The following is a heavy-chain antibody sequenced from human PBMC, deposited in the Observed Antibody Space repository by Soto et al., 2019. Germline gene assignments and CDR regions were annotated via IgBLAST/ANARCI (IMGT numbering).Heavy chain of an antibody. J-gene: IGHJ3*02. CDR1: GYSFTSYW. Sequence: EVQLVQSGAEVKKPGESLKISCKGSGYSFTSYWIGWVRQMPGKGLEWMGIIYPGDSDTRYSPSFQGQVTISADKSISTAYLRWSSLKASDTAMYYCARLGDDYGGNSGAFDIWGQGTMVTVSS. V-gene: IGHV5-51*01. D-gene: IGHD4-17*01. CDR3: ARLGDDYGGNSGAFDI. CDR2: IYPGDSDT.